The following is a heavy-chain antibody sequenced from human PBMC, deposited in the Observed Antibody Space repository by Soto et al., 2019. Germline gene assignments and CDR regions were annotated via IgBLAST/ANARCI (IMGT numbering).Heavy chain of an antibody. J-gene: IGHJ6*03. D-gene: IGHD2-2*01. Sequence: ASVKVSCKASGGTFSSYTISWVRQAPGQGLEWMGRIIPILGIANYAQKFQGRVTITADKSTSTAYMELSSLRSEDTAVYYCARDNCSSTRKRVCGNYYYMDVWGKGTTVTVSS. V-gene: IGHV1-69*04. CDR1: GGTFSSYT. CDR2: IIPILGIA. CDR3: ARDNCSSTRKRVCGNYYYMDV.